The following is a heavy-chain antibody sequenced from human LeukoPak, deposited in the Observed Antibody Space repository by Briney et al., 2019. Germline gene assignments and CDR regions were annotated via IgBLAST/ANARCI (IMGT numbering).Heavy chain of an antibody. CDR2: IYYSGST. V-gene: IGHV4-59*01. J-gene: IGHJ4*02. CDR1: GGSISSYY. CDR3: ARGDSSSWYYPRFDY. Sequence: PSETLSLTCTVSGGSISSYYWSWIRQPPGKGLEWIGYIYYSGSTNYNPSLKSRVTISVDTSKNQFSLKLSSVTAADTAVYYCARGDSSSWYYPRFDYWGQGTLVTVSS. D-gene: IGHD6-13*01.